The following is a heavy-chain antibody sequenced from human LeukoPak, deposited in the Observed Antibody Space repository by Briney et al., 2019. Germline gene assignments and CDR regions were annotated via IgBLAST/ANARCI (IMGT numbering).Heavy chain of an antibody. CDR1: GDSVSSNSAA. D-gene: IGHD4-17*01. CDR3: ARANYGDPMRSFWFDP. Sequence: SQTLSLTCAISGDSVSSNSAAWNWIRQSPSRGLEWLGRTYYRSKWYNDYAVSVKSRITINPDTSKNQFSLQLNSVTPEDTAVHYCARANYGDPMRSFWFDPWGQGTLVTVSS. CDR2: TYYRSKWYN. J-gene: IGHJ5*02. V-gene: IGHV6-1*01.